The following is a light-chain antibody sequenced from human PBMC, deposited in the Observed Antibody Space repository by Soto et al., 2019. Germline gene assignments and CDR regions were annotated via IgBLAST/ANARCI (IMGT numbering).Light chain of an antibody. V-gene: IGKV3-11*01. J-gene: IGKJ5*01. CDR3: HQHRYWPPTP. CDR2: DAS. CDR1: QSVSSY. Sequence: EIVVTQTTATLALSPGERDTLSCRASQSVSSYLTWYQQKPGQAPRLLIYDASNRATGIPARFCGCGSGTDFSLPFTRLLSVGFSGYCSHQHRYWPPTPFG.